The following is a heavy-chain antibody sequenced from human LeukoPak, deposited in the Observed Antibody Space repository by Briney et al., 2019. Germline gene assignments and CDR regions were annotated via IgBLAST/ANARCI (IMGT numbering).Heavy chain of an antibody. CDR1: GYTFTSYG. CDR2: INPNTGNP. D-gene: IGHD6-19*01. V-gene: IGHV7-4-1*02. Sequence: ASVKVSCKASGYTFTSYGINWVRQATGQGLEWMGWINPNTGNPTYAQAFTGRFVFSLDTSVSTAYLQISSLNTEDTAVYYCAIDQPVAGVSNFDSWGQGTLVTVSS. CDR3: AIDQPVAGVSNFDS. J-gene: IGHJ4*02.